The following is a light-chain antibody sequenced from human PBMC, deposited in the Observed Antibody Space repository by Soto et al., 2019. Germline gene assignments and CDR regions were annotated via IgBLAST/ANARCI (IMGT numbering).Light chain of an antibody. Sequence: ERVMTQSPATLSVSPGERATLSCRAGQSVSSNVAWYQQKHGQAPRLLIYGASTRATGVPARFSGSGSGTEISLTISSLKAEDFAVYYCQQYDYWPWTVGQGTRVEIK. CDR1: QSVSSN. CDR3: QQYDYWPWT. V-gene: IGKV3-15*01. CDR2: GAS. J-gene: IGKJ1*01.